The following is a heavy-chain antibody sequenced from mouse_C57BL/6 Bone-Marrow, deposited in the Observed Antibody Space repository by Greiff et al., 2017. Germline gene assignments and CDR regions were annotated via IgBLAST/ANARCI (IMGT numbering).Heavy chain of an antibody. CDR3: ARLGVWYAMDY. Sequence: QVQLQQSGAELARPGASVKLSCKASGYTFTNYWIGWAKQRPGHGLEWIGDIYPGGGYTNYNEKFKGKATLTADKSSSTAYMQFSSLTSEDSAIYYCARLGVWYAMDYWGQGTSGTVSS. V-gene: IGHV1-63*01. CDR2: IYPGGGYT. CDR1: GYTFTNYW. J-gene: IGHJ4*01.